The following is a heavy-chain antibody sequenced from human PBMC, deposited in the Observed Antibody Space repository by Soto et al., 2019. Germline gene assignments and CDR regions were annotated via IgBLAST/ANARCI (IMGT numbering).Heavy chain of an antibody. V-gene: IGHV3-30-3*01. J-gene: IGHJ4*02. CDR3: ARDWGVAGYNPEYYFDY. D-gene: IGHD3-16*01. CDR1: GFTFSSYA. Sequence: GGSLRLSCAASGFTFSSYAMHWVRQAPGKGLEWVAVISYDGSNKYYADSVKGRFTISRDNSKNTLYLQMNSLRAEDTAVYYCARDWGVAGYNPEYYFDYWGQGTLVTVSS. CDR2: ISYDGSNK.